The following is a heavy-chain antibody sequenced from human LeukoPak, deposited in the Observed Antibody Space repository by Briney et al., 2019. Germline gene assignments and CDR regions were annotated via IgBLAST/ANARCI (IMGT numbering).Heavy chain of an antibody. CDR3: ARDPLGYCSSTSCPGKYFQH. J-gene: IGHJ1*01. D-gene: IGHD2-2*01. Sequence: GGSLRLSCAASGFTFSSYGMHWVRQAPGKGLEWVAVIWYDGSNKYYADSVKGRFTISRDNSRNTLYLQMNSLRAEDTAVYYCARDPLGYCSSTSCPGKYFQHWGQGTLVTVSS. CDR1: GFTFSSYG. CDR2: IWYDGSNK. V-gene: IGHV3-33*01.